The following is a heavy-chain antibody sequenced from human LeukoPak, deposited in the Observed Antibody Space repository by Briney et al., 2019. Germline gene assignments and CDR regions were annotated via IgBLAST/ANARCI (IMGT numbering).Heavy chain of an antibody. CDR2: IYHSGST. CDR1: GGSISSGGYS. CDR3: ARRVVPAGRGDKWAWFDP. J-gene: IGHJ5*02. D-gene: IGHD2-2*01. V-gene: IGHV4-30-2*01. Sequence: SETLSLTCAVSGGSISSGGYSWSWIRQPPGKGLEWIGYIYHSGSTYYNPSLKSRVTISVDRSKNQFSLKLSSVTAADTAVYYCARRVVPAGRGDKWAWFDPWGQGTLVTVSS.